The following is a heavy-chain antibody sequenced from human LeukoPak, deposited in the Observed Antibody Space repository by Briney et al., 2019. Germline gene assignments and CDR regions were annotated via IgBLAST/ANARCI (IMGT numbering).Heavy chain of an antibody. CDR1: GGSFSGYY. V-gene: IGHV4-34*01. CDR3: ARGRVGWGYVNYWYFDL. CDR2: INHSGST. J-gene: IGHJ2*01. Sequence: SETLSLTCAVYGGSFSGYYWSWIRQRPGKGLEWIGEINHSGSTNYNPSLKSRVTISVDTSKNQFSLKLSSVTAADTAVYYCARGRVGWGYVNYWYFDLWGRGTLVTVSS. D-gene: IGHD5-24*01.